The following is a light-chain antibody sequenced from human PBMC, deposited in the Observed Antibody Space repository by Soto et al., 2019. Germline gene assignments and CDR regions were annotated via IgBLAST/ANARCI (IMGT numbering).Light chain of an antibody. V-gene: IGKV4-1*01. Sequence: DIVMTQSPDSLAVSLGERATINCKSSQSVLYNSNIMNYLAWYQKKPGQPPKLLVYWASTRESGVPDRFSGSGSGTDFTLTMISLQPEDVEVYYCQQYFGTPLTFGGGTKVQIK. J-gene: IGKJ4*01. CDR1: QSVLYNSNIMNY. CDR2: WAS. CDR3: QQYFGTPLT.